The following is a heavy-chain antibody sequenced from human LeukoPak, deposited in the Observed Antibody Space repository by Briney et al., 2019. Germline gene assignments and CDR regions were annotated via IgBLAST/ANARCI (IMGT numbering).Heavy chain of an antibody. V-gene: IGHV1-2*02. CDR3: ARGAATEVHYYYYGMDV. CDR1: GYTFTSYG. Sequence: ASVKVSCKASGYTFTSYGISWVRQAPGQGLEWMGWINPNSGGTNYAQKFQGRVTMTRDTSISTAYMELSRLRSDDTAVYYCARGAATEVHYYYYGMDVWGQGTTVTVSS. CDR2: INPNSGGT. D-gene: IGHD2-2*01. J-gene: IGHJ6*02.